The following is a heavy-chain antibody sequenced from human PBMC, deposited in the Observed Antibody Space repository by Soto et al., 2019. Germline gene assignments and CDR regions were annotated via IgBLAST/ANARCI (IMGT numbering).Heavy chain of an antibody. D-gene: IGHD4-17*01. CDR2: ISSSGSTI. V-gene: IGHV3-48*03. CDR3: ARDLAQYGDYYYYGIDV. J-gene: IGHJ6*02. CDR1: GFTFSSYE. Sequence: GGSLRLSCAASGFTFSSYEMNWVRQAPGKGLEWVSYISSSGSTIYYADSVKGRFTISRDNAKNSLYLQMNSLRAEDTAVYYCARDLAQYGDYYYYGIDVWGQGTTVTVSS.